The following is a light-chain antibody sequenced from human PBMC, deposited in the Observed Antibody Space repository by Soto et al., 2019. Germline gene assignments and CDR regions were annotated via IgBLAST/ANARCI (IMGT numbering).Light chain of an antibody. Sequence: EIVLTQSPATLSLSPGERATLYCRASQSVSSYLAWYQQNPGQAPMLLIFDASNRATGIPARFSGSGSGTDFTLTISSLEPDVLAVYYCQQRSNGLTFGGGTKVEIK. J-gene: IGKJ4*01. CDR2: DAS. V-gene: IGKV3-11*01. CDR3: QQRSNGLT. CDR1: QSVSSY.